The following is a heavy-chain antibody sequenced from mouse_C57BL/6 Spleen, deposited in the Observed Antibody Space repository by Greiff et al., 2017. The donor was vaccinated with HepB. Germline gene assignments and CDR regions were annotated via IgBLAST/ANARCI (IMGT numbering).Heavy chain of an antibody. J-gene: IGHJ3*01. CDR2: IDPSDSYT. Sequence: QVQLQQPGAELVMPGASVKLSCKASGYTFTSYWMHWVKQRPGQGLEWIGEIDPSDSYTNYNQKFKGKSTLTVDKSSSTAYMQLSSLTSEDSAVYYCARGGYGNPWFAYWGQGTLVTVSA. V-gene: IGHV1-69*01. CDR1: GYTFTSYW. CDR3: ARGGYGNPWFAY. D-gene: IGHD2-1*01.